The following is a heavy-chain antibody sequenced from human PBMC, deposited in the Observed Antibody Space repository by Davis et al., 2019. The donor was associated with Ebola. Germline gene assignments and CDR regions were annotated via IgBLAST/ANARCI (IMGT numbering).Heavy chain of an antibody. V-gene: IGHV5-51*01. D-gene: IGHD1-1*01. CDR1: GNSFTSHW. CDR2: IYTGDSHT. Sequence: PGGSLRLSCKDSGNSFTSHWIGWVRQMPGKGLEWMGLIYTGDSHTRYSPSFRGQVTISADRSIKTAFLQWTNLKASDTAMYYCASLRRTITGMDDGFDIWGQGTMVTVSS. J-gene: IGHJ3*02. CDR3: ASLRRTITGMDDGFDI.